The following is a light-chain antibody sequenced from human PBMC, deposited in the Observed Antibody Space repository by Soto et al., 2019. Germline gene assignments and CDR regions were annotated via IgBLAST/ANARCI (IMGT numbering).Light chain of an antibody. CDR3: ATWDSSLSAEF. CDR1: ISNIGSNY. CDR2: ENS. Sequence: QSVLTQPPSASAAPGQRVTISCAGTISNIGSNYVSWYRQLPGTAPKLLIYENSVRLSGIPDRFSGSKSGTSATLDITGLQTGDEADYYCATWDSSLSAEFFGIGTKVTVL. V-gene: IGLV1-51*02. J-gene: IGLJ1*01.